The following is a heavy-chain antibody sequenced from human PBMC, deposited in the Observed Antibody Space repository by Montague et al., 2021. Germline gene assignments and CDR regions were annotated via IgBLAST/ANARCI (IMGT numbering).Heavy chain of an antibody. CDR2: MFYGGAT. CDR3: AKQDYSVSGTSYKGFDP. J-gene: IGHJ5*02. V-gene: IGHV4-59*08. CDR1: SGSIFHSH. D-gene: IGHD3-10*01. Sequence: SETRSLTCTVSSGSIFHSHWSWVRQPPGKGLEWLGSMFYGGATSNNPSLKSRVTMSIDTSTNQFSLKLSFVAAADTAVSYCAKQDYSVSGTSYKGFDPWGQGTLVTVSS.